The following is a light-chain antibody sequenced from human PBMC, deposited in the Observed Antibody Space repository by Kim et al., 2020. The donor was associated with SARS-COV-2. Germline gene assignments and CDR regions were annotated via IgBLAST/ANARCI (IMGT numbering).Light chain of an antibody. V-gene: IGLV3-21*04. Sequence: PGKAATTTGGGNNSGLKSVHWYQQKPGQAPVLVMDYDSDRPSGIPERFSGSNSGNTATLTISRVEAGDEADYYCQVWDSSSDHVAFGGGTQLTVL. CDR2: YDS. CDR1: NSGLKS. J-gene: IGLJ2*01. CDR3: QVWDSSSDHVA.